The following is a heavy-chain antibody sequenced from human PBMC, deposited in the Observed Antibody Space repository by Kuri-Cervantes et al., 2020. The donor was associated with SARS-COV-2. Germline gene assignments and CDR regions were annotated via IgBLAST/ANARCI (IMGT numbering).Heavy chain of an antibody. Sequence: SETLSLTCTVSGGSISSGDYYWSWIRQPPGKGLEWIGYIYYSGSTYYNPSLKSRVTTSVDTSKNQFSLKLSSVTAADTAGYYCARRSGYDLDFDYWGQGTLVTVSS. J-gene: IGHJ4*02. V-gene: IGHV4-30-4*08. CDR3: ARRSGYDLDFDY. D-gene: IGHD5-12*01. CDR1: GGSISSGDYY. CDR2: IYYSGST.